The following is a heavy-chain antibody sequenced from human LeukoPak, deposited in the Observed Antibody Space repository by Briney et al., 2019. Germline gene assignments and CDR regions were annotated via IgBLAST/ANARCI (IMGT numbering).Heavy chain of an antibody. Sequence: SGGSLRLSCAASGFAFSSYDMHWVRQATGKGLECVSAIGIAADTYYAGSVKGRFTISRDNVKNSLYLQMNSLRAGDTAVYYCVRAVYCSGGSCTLLPPLWGQGALVTVSS. J-gene: IGHJ4*02. D-gene: IGHD2-15*01. V-gene: IGHV3-13*04. CDR1: GFAFSSYD. CDR3: VRAVYCSGGSCTLLPPL. CDR2: IGIAADT.